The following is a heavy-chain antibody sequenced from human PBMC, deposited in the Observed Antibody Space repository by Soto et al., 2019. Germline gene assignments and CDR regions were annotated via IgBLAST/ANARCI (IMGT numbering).Heavy chain of an antibody. D-gene: IGHD3-16*01. Sequence: SVKVSCKASGGTFSSYAISWVRQAPGQGLEWMGGIIPIFGTANYAQKFQGRVTITADKSTSTAYMELSSLRSEDTAVYYCARDATFGGNRNYYGMDVWGQGTTVTVSS. J-gene: IGHJ6*02. CDR2: IIPIFGTA. CDR1: GGTFSSYA. CDR3: ARDATFGGNRNYYGMDV. V-gene: IGHV1-69*06.